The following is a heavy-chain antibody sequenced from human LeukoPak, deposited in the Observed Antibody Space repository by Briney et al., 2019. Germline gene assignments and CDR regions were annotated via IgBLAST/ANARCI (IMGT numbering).Heavy chain of an antibody. CDR3: ARESGGPYNSPFGE. D-gene: IGHD5-24*01. J-gene: IGHJ4*02. V-gene: IGHV1-69*13. CDR1: GGTFSSYA. CDR2: IIPIFGTA. Sequence: SVKVSCKASGGTFSSYAISWVRQAPGRGLEWMGGIIPIFGTANYAQKFQGRVTITADESTSTAYMELSSLRSEDTAVYYCARESGGPYNSPFGEWGQGTLVTVSS.